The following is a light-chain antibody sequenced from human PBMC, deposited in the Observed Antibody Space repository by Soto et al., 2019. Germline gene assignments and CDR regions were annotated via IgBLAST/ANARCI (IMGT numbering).Light chain of an antibody. J-gene: IGKJ4*01. Sequence: DIQMTQSPASVSAVVGDRVTITCRASQSISDYLNWYQQKPGKAPKLLIHGASILQSGIPSRFSGSGSGTDYTLTLSSLQPEDFATYYCQQSYDVRLSFGGGTKVQI. V-gene: IGKV1-39*01. CDR1: QSISDY. CDR2: GAS. CDR3: QQSYDVRLS.